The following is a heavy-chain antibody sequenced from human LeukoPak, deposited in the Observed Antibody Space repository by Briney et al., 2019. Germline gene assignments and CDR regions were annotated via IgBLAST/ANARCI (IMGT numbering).Heavy chain of an antibody. CDR2: ISSSGSTI. V-gene: IGHV3-48*03. Sequence: GGSLRLYCAASGFTFSSYEMNWVRQAPGEGLEWVSYISSSGSTIYYADSVKGRFTISRDNAKNSLYLQMNSLRAEDTAVYYCARDNDYGDYLVYWGQGTLVTVSS. J-gene: IGHJ4*02. D-gene: IGHD4-17*01. CDR3: ARDNDYGDYLVY. CDR1: GFTFSSYE.